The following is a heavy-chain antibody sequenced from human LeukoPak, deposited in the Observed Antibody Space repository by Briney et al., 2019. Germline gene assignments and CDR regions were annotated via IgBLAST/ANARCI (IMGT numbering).Heavy chain of an antibody. CDR1: GFTFSSYG. V-gene: IGHV3-30*03. CDR3: ARDPRVDHYGMDV. J-gene: IGHJ6*02. D-gene: IGHD2-15*01. CDR2: ISYDGSNK. Sequence: SGGSLRLSCAASGFTFSSYGMHWVRQAPGKGLEWVAVISYDGSNKYYADSVKGRFTISRDNSKNTLYLQMNSLRAEDTAVYYCARDPRVDHYGMDVWGQGTTVTVSS.